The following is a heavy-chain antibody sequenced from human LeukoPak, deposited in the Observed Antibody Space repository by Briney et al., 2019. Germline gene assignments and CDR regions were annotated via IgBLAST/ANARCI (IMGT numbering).Heavy chain of an antibody. Sequence: GGSLRLSCAASGSTFSSYGMHWVRQAPGKGLEWVAVISYDGSNKYYADSVKGRFTISRDNSKRTLYLQMDSLRADDTAVYYCAKAGNGYYRWAQGTLVTVSS. V-gene: IGHV3-30*18. D-gene: IGHD3-22*01. CDR2: ISYDGSNK. CDR1: GSTFSSYG. J-gene: IGHJ5*02. CDR3: AKAGNGYYR.